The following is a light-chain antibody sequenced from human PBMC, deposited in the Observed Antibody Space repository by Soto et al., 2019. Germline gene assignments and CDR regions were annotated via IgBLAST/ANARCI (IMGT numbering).Light chain of an antibody. CDR3: QHYSNWPPWT. J-gene: IGKJ1*01. CDR1: QSVSSN. Sequence: EIVMTQPPATLSVSPGERVTLSCRASQSVSSNLAWYQQKPGQAPRLLIYGASTRATGIPARFIGSGSGTEFTLTISSLQSEDFAVYYCQHYSNWPPWTFGQGTNVEIK. V-gene: IGKV3-15*01. CDR2: GAS.